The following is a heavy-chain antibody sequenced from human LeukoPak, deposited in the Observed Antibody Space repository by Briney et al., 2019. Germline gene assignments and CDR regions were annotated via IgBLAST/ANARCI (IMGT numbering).Heavy chain of an antibody. V-gene: IGHV4-38-2*02. Sequence: SETLSLTCTVSGYSINSVYYWGWIRQPPEKGLEWIGSIHHSGTTYYNPSLKSRVAISVDTSKNQFSLKLSSVTAADTAVYYCAREAWTKDFDYWGQGTLVTVSS. CDR2: IHHSGTT. CDR3: AREAWTKDFDY. J-gene: IGHJ4*02. D-gene: IGHD3/OR15-3a*01. CDR1: GYSINSVYY.